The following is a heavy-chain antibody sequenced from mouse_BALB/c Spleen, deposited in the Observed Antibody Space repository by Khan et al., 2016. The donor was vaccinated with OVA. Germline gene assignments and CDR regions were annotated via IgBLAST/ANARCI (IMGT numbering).Heavy chain of an antibody. CDR3: ARRGLRWDFDY. D-gene: IGHD1-1*01. Sequence: VQLQESGAELAKPGASVKMSCKTSGYTFINYWMNWVKQRPGQGLEWIGYINPSTGYTEDNQKFKDKATLTADKSSSTAYMQLSSLTSEDSAVYYCARRGLRWDFDYGGQGTTLTVSS. V-gene: IGHV1-7*01. J-gene: IGHJ2*01. CDR2: INPSTGYT. CDR1: GYTFINYW.